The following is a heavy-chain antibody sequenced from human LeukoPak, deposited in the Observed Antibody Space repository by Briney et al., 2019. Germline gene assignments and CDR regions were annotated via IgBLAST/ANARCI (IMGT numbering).Heavy chain of an antibody. CDR3: ARHGPDCSSASCKHFDY. Sequence: SETLSLTCAVYGGSFSGYYWSWIRQPPGKGLEWIGEINHRGSTNYNPSLKSRVTISVDTSKNQFSLKLSSVTAADTAVYYCARHGPDCSSASCKHFDYWGQGTLVTVSS. CDR1: GGSFSGYY. CDR2: INHRGST. D-gene: IGHD2-2*01. J-gene: IGHJ4*02. V-gene: IGHV4-34*01.